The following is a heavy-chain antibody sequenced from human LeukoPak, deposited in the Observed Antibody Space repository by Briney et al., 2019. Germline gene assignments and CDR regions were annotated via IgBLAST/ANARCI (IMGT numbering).Heavy chain of an antibody. Sequence: SETLPLTCTVSGDSVSNGNYYWSWLRQPPGKALEWIGYIYYTGKTYYNPSLEGRVTILVDTSRNHFSVKLSSVTAADTAVYYCARSQNYYGSGDYWSQGTLVTVSS. CDR1: GDSVSNGNYY. V-gene: IGHV4-61*03. CDR3: ARSQNYYGSGDY. D-gene: IGHD3-10*01. CDR2: IYYTGKT. J-gene: IGHJ4*02.